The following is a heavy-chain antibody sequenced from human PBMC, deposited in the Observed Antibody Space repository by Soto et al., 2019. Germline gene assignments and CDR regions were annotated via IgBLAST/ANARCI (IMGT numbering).Heavy chain of an antibody. V-gene: IGHV3-74*01. CDR2: INSDGSST. D-gene: IGHD1-26*01. Sequence: EVQLVESGGGLVQPGGSLRLSCAASGFTFSSYWMHWVRQAPGKGLVWVSRINSDGSSTSYADSVKGRFTISRDNAKNTLYLQMNSLRAEDTAVYYCARESGGSYYDRPHVDYWGQGTLVTVSS. CDR3: ARESGGSYYDRPHVDY. J-gene: IGHJ4*02. CDR1: GFTFSSYW.